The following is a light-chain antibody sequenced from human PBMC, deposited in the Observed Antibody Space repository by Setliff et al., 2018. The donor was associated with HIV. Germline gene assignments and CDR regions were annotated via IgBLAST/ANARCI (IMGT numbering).Light chain of an antibody. CDR3: CSYTSSTTDV. V-gene: IGLV2-23*02. Sequence: QSALTQPPSVSGSPGQSSTISCTGTRIDIGTYDLVSWYRQYPGKAPKLIIYEVNRRPAVVSDRLSGSKSGNTASLTISGLRAEDEATYYCCSYTSSTTDVFGTGTKVTVL. J-gene: IGLJ1*01. CDR1: RIDIGTYDL. CDR2: EVN.